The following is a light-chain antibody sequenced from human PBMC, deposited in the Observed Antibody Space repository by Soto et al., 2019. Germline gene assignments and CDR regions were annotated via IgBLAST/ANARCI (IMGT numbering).Light chain of an antibody. J-gene: IGKJ1*01. Sequence: EIVMTQSPATLSVSPGERATLSCRASQSVSSNLAWYQQKPGQAPRLLIYGASTRATAIPARFNGSGSGTEFALTISSLQSEDFAIYYCQQYDNWPQTFGQGTKVEIK. CDR2: GAS. CDR3: QQYDNWPQT. V-gene: IGKV3-15*01. CDR1: QSVSSN.